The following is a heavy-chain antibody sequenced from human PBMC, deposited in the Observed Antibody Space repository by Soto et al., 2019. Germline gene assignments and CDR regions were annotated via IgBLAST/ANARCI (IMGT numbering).Heavy chain of an antibody. J-gene: IGHJ4*02. D-gene: IGHD6-19*01. CDR3: ARPYSSGWYDYGFDY. V-gene: IGHV1-46*01. Sequence: GASVKVSCKASGYTFTSYYMHWVRQAPGQGLEWMGIINPSGGSTSYAQKFQGRVTMTRDTSTSTVYMELSSLRSEDTAVYYCARPYSSGWYDYGFDYWGQGTLVTVSS. CDR2: INPSGGST. CDR1: GYTFTSYY.